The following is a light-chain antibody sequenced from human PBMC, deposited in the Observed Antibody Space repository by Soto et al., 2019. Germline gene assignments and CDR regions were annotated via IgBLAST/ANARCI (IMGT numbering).Light chain of an antibody. CDR1: SSDVGSYNY. Sequence: QSALTQPPSASGSPGQSVTISCTGTSSDVGSYNYVSWYQQHPGKAPKLMIYEVTKRPSGVPDRFSGSKSGNTASLTVSGLQAEDEADYYGSSNPGLFGGGTKVTVL. J-gene: IGLJ2*01. V-gene: IGLV2-8*01. CDR2: EVT. CDR3: SSNPGL.